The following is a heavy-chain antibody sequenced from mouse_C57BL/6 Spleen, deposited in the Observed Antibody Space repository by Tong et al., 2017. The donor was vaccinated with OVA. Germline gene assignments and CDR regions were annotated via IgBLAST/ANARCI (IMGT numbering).Heavy chain of an antibody. D-gene: IGHD2-5*01. V-gene: IGHV14-3*01. CDR1: GFNIKDYY. Sequence: EVQLQESGAELVRPGASVKLSCTASGFNIKDYYMHWVKQRPEQGLEWIGRIDPANGNTKYAPKFQGKATITADTSSNTAYLQLSSLTSEDTAIYYCATAYYSNSYAMDYWGQGTSVTVSS. J-gene: IGHJ4*01. CDR2: IDPANGNT. CDR3: ATAYYSNSYAMDY.